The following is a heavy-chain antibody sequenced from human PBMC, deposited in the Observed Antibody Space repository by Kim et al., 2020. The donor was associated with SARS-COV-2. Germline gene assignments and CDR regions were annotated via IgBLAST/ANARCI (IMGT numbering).Heavy chain of an antibody. V-gene: IGHV3-30*18. J-gene: IGHJ5*02. D-gene: IGHD1-20*01. Sequence: GGSQRLSCAASGFTFSSYGMHWVRQAPGKGLEWVAFISYDGGKKYYGDSVKGRFTISRDNAKNTLDLQMNSLRAEDAAVYYCAKRCGDSNNWYAVDPWGQGTLVTVSS. CDR3: AKRCGDSNNWYAVDP. CDR2: ISYDGGKK. CDR1: GFTFSSYG.